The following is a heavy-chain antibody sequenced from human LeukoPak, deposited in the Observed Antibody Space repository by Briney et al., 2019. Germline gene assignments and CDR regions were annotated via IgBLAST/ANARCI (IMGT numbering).Heavy chain of an antibody. J-gene: IGHJ6*04. CDR1: GFTLRSYW. CDR3: ARDRMITYGMHV. V-gene: IGHV3-74*01. D-gene: IGHD3-16*01. CDR2: IKSDGITT. Sequence: GGSLRLSCAASGFTLRSYWMHWVHQAPGKGLVWVSRIKSDGITTRYADSVKGRFTISRDNAKNTLYLQMNSLRVEDTAVYHCARDRMITYGMHVGGEGTTVTVSS.